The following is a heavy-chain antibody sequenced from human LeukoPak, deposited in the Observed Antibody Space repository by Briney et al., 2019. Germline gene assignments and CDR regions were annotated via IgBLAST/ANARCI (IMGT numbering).Heavy chain of an antibody. CDR2: ISAYNDNT. V-gene: IGHV1-18*01. D-gene: IGHD2-2*01. J-gene: IGHJ2*01. CDR1: GYTVTSYG. Sequence: GASVKVSCKASGYTVTSYGISWVRQAPGQGLEWMGWISAYNDNTNYAQKLQGRVTMTTDTSTSTAYMDLRSLRSDDTAVYYCARTCSTSCPYWYFDLWGRGTLVTVSS. CDR3: ARTCSTSCPYWYFDL.